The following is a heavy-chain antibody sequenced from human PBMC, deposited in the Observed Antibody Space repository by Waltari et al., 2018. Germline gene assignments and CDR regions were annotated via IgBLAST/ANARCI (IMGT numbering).Heavy chain of an antibody. D-gene: IGHD5-18*01. CDR2: VYTGGST. V-gene: IGHV3-53*02. CDR1: GFCVKYTS. J-gene: IGHJ4*02. Sequence: DVQLVATGGGLIQPGGSRKLSFPGAGFCVKYTSITWVPHAPGKGLEWVSIVYTGGSTYYADVVKGRFTISRDSSKNTLYLQMNDLRAEDTAVYYCASSTAQPWTKGGLDNWGQGTLVIVSS. CDR3: ASSTAQPWTKGGLDN.